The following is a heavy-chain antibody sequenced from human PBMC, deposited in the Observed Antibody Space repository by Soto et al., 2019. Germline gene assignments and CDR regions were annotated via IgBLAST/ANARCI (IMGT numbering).Heavy chain of an antibody. V-gene: IGHV1-2*02. CDR2: INPNSGGT. Sequence: ASVKVSCKASGYTFTGYYMHWVRQAPGQGLEWMGWINPNSGGTNYAQKFQGRVTMTRDTPISTAYMELSRLRSDDTAVYYCATHQETRPVRLPDFDYWGQGTLVTVSS. CDR1: GYTFTGYY. CDR3: ATHQETRPVRLPDFDY. J-gene: IGHJ4*02. D-gene: IGHD2-15*01.